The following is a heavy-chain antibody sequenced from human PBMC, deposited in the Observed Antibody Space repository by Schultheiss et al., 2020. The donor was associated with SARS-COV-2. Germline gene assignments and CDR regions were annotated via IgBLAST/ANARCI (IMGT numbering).Heavy chain of an antibody. V-gene: IGHV3-48*04. CDR1: GFTFSSYA. J-gene: IGHJ6*02. CDR2: ISSSGGII. D-gene: IGHD4-17*01. CDR3: ARVTTVTTGVIVYYGMDV. Sequence: GGSLRLSCAASGFTFSSYAMSWVRQAPGKGLEWISYISSSGGIIFYADSVKGRFTISRDSAKNSLYLQMNSLRAEDTAVYYCARVTTVTTGVIVYYGMDVWGQGTTVTVSS.